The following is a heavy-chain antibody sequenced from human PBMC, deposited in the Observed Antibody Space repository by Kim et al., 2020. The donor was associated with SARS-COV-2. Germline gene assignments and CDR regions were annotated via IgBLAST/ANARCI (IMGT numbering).Heavy chain of an antibody. J-gene: IGHJ6*02. CDR2: ISSSSSYI. V-gene: IGHV3-21*01. CDR1: GFTFSSYS. D-gene: IGHD2-8*01. Sequence: GGSLRLSCAASGFTFSSYSMNWVRQAPGKGLEWVSSISSSSSYIYYADSVKGRFTISRDNAKNSLYLQMNSLRAEDTAVYYCARDYRYCTNGVCYGYYHGMDGWGQGTTVTLSS. CDR3: ARDYRYCTNGVCYGYYHGMDG.